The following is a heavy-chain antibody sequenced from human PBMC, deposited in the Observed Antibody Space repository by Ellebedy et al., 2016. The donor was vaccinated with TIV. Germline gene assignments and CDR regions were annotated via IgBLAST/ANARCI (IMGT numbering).Heavy chain of an antibody. Sequence: GESLKISXAASGFTFSSYAMHWVRQAPGKGLEWVAVISYDGSNKYYADSVKGRFTISRDNAKNTLYLQMNSLRAEDTAVYYCARDAPTSPGRSAGYYYYGMDVWGQGTTVTVSS. D-gene: IGHD2-15*01. V-gene: IGHV3-30-3*01. J-gene: IGHJ6*02. CDR2: ISYDGSNK. CDR3: ARDAPTSPGRSAGYYYYGMDV. CDR1: GFTFSSYA.